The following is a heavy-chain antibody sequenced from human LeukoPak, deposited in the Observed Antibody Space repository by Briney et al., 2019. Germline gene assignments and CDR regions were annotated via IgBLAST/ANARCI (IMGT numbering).Heavy chain of an antibody. CDR3: ARRLTYYYDSSGFRRGVRYFDY. J-gene: IGHJ4*02. V-gene: IGHV5-51*01. CDR2: IYPGDSDT. CDR1: GYSFTSYW. Sequence: GESLKISCKGSGYSFTSYWIGWVRQMPGKGLEWMGIIYPGDSDTRYSPSFQGQVTISADKSISTAYLQWSSLKASDTAMYYCARRLTYYYDSSGFRRGVRYFDYWGQGTLVTVSS. D-gene: IGHD3-22*01.